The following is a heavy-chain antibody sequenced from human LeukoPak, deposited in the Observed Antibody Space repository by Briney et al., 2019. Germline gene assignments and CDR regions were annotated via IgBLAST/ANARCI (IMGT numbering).Heavy chain of an antibody. CDR1: GYTFSNYW. J-gene: IGHJ4*02. CDR3: ARERGGSGYDSGLDFDF. D-gene: IGHD5-12*01. CDR2: IYPGASDDT. V-gene: IGHV5-51*01. Sequence: GESLKISCKGSGYTFSNYWIGWVRQMPGKGLEWMGIIYPGASDDTRYSPSFQGQVTFSADMSINTAYLQWSSLKASDTAMYYCARERGGSGYDSGLDFDFWGQGTLVTVSS.